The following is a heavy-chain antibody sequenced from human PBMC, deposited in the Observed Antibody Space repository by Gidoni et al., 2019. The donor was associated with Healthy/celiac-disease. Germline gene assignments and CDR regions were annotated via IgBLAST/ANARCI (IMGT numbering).Heavy chain of an antibody. CDR2: ISSSSSTI. Sequence: EVQLVESGGGLVQPGGSLRLSCAASGFTFSSYSMNWVRQAPGKGLEWVSDISSSSSTIYYADYVKGRFTIYRDNAKNSLYLQMNSLRDEDTAVYYCARGYCSSTSCYTDYYYYGIDVWGQGTTVTVSS. D-gene: IGHD2-2*02. V-gene: IGHV3-48*02. CDR1: GFTFSSYS. J-gene: IGHJ6*02. CDR3: ARGYCSSTSCYTDYYYYGIDV.